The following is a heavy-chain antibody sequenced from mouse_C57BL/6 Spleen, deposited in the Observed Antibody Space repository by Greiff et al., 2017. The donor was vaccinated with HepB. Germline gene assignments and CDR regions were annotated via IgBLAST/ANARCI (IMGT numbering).Heavy chain of an antibody. D-gene: IGHD1-1*01. CDR1: GYTFTDYE. V-gene: IGHV1-15*01. CDR2: IDPETGGT. Sequence: VQLQQSGAELVRPGASVTLSCKASGYTFTDYEMHWVKQTPVHGLEWIGAIDPETGGTAYNQKFKGKAILTAAKSSSTAYMELRSLTSEDSAVYYCTRSYYYGSSSYYFDYWGQGTTLTVSS. CDR3: TRSYYYGSSSYYFDY. J-gene: IGHJ2*01.